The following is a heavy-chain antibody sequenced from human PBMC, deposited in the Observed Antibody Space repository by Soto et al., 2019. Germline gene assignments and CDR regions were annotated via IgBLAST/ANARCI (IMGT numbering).Heavy chain of an antibody. D-gene: IGHD6-25*01. Sequence: GGSLRLSCAASGFTVSTSYMSWVRQAPGKGLGWVSVIYSGGSTYYADSLKGRFTISRDNSKNTLYLQMNSLRAEDTAVYYCAGSSGSENYFYYYMDIWGKGTTVTVSS. V-gene: IGHV3-66*01. CDR2: IYSGGST. CDR3: AGSSGSENYFYYYMDI. J-gene: IGHJ6*03. CDR1: GFTVSTSY.